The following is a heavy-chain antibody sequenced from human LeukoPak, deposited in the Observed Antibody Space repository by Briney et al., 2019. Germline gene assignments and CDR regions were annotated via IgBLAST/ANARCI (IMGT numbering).Heavy chain of an antibody. CDR3: ARDVHDLQHPYYYGMDV. CDR1: GGSISSGDYY. J-gene: IGHJ6*02. D-gene: IGHD1-1*01. Sequence: KPSQTLSLTCTVSGGSISSGDYYWTWIRQPPGKGLEWIGYIYYTGSTYYNPSLKSRITISVDTSKNQFSLKLSSVTAADTAVYYCARDVHDLQHPYYYGMDVWGQGTTVTVSS. CDR2: IYYTGST. V-gene: IGHV4-30-4*01.